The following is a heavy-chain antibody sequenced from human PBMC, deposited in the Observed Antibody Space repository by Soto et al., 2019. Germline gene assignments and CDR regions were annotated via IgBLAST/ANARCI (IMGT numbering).Heavy chain of an antibody. D-gene: IGHD2-15*01. CDR1: GVTFTTYA. V-gene: IGHV3-30*04. CDR3: AKDRGRYCSGAGCYLFDS. J-gene: IGHJ4*02. CDR2: VSYDGSNK. Sequence: GGSLRLSCSASGVTFTTYAMHWVRQAPGKGLEWVAIVSYDGSNKYYADSVKGRFTISRDNSKSTLNLQMNSVRAEDTAVYYCAKDRGRYCSGAGCYLFDSWGQGTLVTVSS.